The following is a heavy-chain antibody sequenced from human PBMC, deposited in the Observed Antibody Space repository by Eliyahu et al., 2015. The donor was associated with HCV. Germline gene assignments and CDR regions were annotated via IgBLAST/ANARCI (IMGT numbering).Heavy chain of an antibody. CDR1: XFXFXSFA. V-gene: IGHV3-23*01. CDR2: IXGSGGST. D-gene: IGHD3-10*01. Sequence: EVQLLESGGGLVQPGGSLXLSCAASXFXFXSFAMXWVRQAPGKGLEWVXAIXGSGGSTYYADSVKGRFTISRDNSKNTLYLQMNSLRAEDTAVYYCAKDGGYYYGSGSYQWGQGTLVTVSS. J-gene: IGHJ4*02. CDR3: AKDGGYYYGSGSYQ.